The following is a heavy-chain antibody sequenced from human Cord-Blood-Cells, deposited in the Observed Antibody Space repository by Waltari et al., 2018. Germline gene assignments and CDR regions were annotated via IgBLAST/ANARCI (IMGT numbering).Heavy chain of an antibody. V-gene: IGHV3-53*04. D-gene: IGHD6-19*01. CDR2: IYSGGST. CDR3: ARVAVAGQPGAFDI. CDR1: GFTVSSNY. Sequence: EVQLVESGGGLVQPGGSLRLSCAASGFTVSSNYMRWFRQAPGKGLEWVSVIYSGGSTYYADSVKGRFTISRHNSKNTLYLQMNSLRAEDTAVYYCARVAVAGQPGAFDIWGQGTMVTVSS. J-gene: IGHJ3*02.